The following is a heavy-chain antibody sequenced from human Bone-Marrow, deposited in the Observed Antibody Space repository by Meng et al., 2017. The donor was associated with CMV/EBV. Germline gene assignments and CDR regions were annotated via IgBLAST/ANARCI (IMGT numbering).Heavy chain of an antibody. CDR2: LISISSYI. Sequence: TTYSMIWVRQAPGERLEWVSSLISISSYIYYAESVKGRFTISRDNAKNSLYLQMNSLRAEDTAVYYCARDGDSSGYYLYEVVYFQHWGQGTLVTVSS. D-gene: IGHD3-22*01. CDR1: TTYS. CDR3: ARDGDSSGYYLYEVVYFQH. J-gene: IGHJ1*01. V-gene: IGHV3-21*01.